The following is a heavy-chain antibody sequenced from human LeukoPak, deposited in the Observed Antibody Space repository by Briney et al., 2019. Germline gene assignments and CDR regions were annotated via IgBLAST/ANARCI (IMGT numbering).Heavy chain of an antibody. D-gene: IGHD2/OR15-2a*01. CDR2: IYPGDSDT. Sequence: GESLKISCHVSGYTFTSHWIGWVRQMPGKGLEWMGFIYPGDSDTKYCPSFQGQVTISADKSISTAHLQRSSLRASDTAMYYCARYSENNFDYWGQGTLVTVSP. V-gene: IGHV5-51*01. J-gene: IGHJ4*02. CDR1: GYTFTSHW. CDR3: ARYSENNFDY.